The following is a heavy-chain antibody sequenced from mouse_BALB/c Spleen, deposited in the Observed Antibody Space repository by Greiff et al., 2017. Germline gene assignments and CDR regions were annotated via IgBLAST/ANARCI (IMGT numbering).Heavy chain of an antibody. CDR3: ARTATVVATDYAMDY. CDR2: ISSGSSTI. CDR1: GFTFSSFG. V-gene: IGHV5-17*02. J-gene: IGHJ4*01. D-gene: IGHD1-1*01. Sequence: DVKLVESGGGLVQPGGSRKLSCAASGFTFSSFGMHWVRQAPEKGLEWVAYISSGSSTIYYADTVKGRFTISRDNPKNTLFLQMTSLRSEDTAMYYCARTATVVATDYAMDYWGQGTSVTVSS.